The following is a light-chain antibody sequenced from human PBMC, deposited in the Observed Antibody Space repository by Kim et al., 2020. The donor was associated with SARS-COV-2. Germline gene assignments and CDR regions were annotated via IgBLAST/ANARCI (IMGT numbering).Light chain of an antibody. Sequence: DIQMTQSPSSLSASVGDRVTITCQASQDISNYLNWYQQKPGKAPKLLIYDASNLETGVPSRFSGSGSGTDFTFTISSLQPEDIATYYCQQYDNLLTCGGGTKGDIK. J-gene: IGKJ4*01. V-gene: IGKV1-33*01. CDR3: QQYDNLLT. CDR1: QDISNY. CDR2: DAS.